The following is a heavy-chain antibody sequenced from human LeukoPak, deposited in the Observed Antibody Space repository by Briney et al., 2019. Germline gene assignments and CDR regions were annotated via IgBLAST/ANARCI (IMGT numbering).Heavy chain of an antibody. CDR3: ARDAFPAY. D-gene: IGHD2-21*01. CDR1: GGSFSGYY. Sequence: SETLSLTCAVYGGSFSGYYWSWIRQPPGKGLEWIGEINHSGSTNYNPSLKSRVTISVDTSKNQFSLKLSSVTAADTAVYYCARDAFPAYWGRGTLVTVSS. V-gene: IGHV4-34*01. CDR2: INHSGST. J-gene: IGHJ4*02.